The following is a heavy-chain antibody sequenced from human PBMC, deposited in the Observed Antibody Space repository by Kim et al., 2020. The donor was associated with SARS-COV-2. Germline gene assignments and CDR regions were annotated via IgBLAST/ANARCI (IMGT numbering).Heavy chain of an antibody. CDR3: AKSPADPYASGEYYFDS. D-gene: IGHD3-10*01. J-gene: IGHJ4*01. CDR1: GFTFNNYA. V-gene: IGHV3-23*01. CDR2: ISGGST. Sequence: GGSLRLSCAASGFTFNNYAMSWVRQAPGKGLEWVSTISGGSTYYADSVKGRFTISRDISKNTLYLQMNSLRAEDTAVYYCAKSPADPYASGEYYFDSWG.